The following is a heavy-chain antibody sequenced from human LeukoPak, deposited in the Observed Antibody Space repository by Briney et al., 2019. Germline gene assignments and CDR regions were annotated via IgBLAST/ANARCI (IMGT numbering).Heavy chain of an antibody. J-gene: IGHJ4*02. D-gene: IGHD1-26*01. CDR3: ARGSGSYLDY. CDR1: GFTFSSYS. Sequence: GGSLRLSCAASGFTFSSYSMSWVRQAPGKGLEWISGISVSGHRTYHAASVKGRFTISRDNSNNMVYPQMNSLRAEDTAVYYCARGSGSYLDYWGQGTLVTVSS. V-gene: IGHV3-23*01. CDR2: ISVSGHRT.